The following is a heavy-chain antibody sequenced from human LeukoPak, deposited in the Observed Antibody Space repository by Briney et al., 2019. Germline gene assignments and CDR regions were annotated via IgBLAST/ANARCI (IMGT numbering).Heavy chain of an antibody. J-gene: IGHJ4*02. CDR1: GFTFDDYA. D-gene: IGHD6-13*01. CDR3: AKCPTLGGGSWSFYYFDY. CDR2: ISWNSGSI. V-gene: IGHV3-9*01. Sequence: PGRSLRLSCAASGFTFDDYAMHWVRQAPGKGLEWVSGISWNSGSIGYADSVKGRFTISRDNAKNSLYLQMNSLRAEDTALYYCAKCPTLGGGSWSFYYFDYWGQGTLVTVSS.